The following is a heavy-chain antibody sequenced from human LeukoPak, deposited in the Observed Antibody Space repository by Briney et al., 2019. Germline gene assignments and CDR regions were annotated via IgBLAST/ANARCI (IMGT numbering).Heavy chain of an antibody. CDR3: AKYDFWSGYFFDF. CDR1: GFTFSSKW. Sequence: PGGSLRLSCAASGFTFSSKWMSWVRQAPGKGLEWVANIEQQDGSEKYYVDSVKGRFTISRDNAKNSLYLQMNSLRAEDTAVYYCAKYDFWSGYFFDFWGQGTLVTVSS. CDR2: IEQQDGSEK. V-gene: IGHV3-7*01. D-gene: IGHD3-3*01. J-gene: IGHJ4*02.